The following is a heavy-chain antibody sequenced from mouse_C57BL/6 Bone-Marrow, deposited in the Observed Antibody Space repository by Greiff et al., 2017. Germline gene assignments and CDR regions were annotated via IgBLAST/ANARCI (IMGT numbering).Heavy chain of an antibody. V-gene: IGHV1-81*01. J-gene: IGHJ3*01. CDR2: IYPRSGNT. Sequence: VQLQQSGAELARPGASVKLSCKASGYTFTSYGISWVKQRTGQGLEWIGEIYPRSGNTYYNEKFKGKATLTADKSSSTAYMELRSLTSEDSAVYFCARHYSNYEAYWGQGTLVTVSA. D-gene: IGHD2-5*01. CDR1: GYTFTSYG. CDR3: ARHYSNYEAY.